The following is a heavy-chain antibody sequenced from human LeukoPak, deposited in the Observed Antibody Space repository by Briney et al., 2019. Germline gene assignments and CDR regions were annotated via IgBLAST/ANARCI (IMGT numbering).Heavy chain of an antibody. V-gene: IGHV3-49*04. CDR3: SRPNHVDTEDFDY. D-gene: IGHD2-2*02. J-gene: IGHJ4*02. CDR2: IRSKAYGGTT. CDR1: GFTFSSYA. Sequence: GGSLRLSCSASGFTFSSYAMHWVRQAPGKGLEWVGFIRSKAYGGTTEYAASVKGRFTISRDDSKSIAYLQINSLKTEDTAVYYCSRPNHVDTEDFDYWGQGTLVTVSS.